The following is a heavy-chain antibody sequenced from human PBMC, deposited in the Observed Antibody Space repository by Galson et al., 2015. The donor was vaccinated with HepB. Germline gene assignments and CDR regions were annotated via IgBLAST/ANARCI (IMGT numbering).Heavy chain of an antibody. CDR2: ISPHSGGA. Sequence: SVKVSCKASGYTFGAYYTHWVRQAPGQGLEWMGRISPHSGGAIYAQKFQGRVTMASDTSASTAYMELRRLRFDDTAIYYCARGLAAAGSWPDPWGQGTLVTVSS. D-gene: IGHD6-13*01. V-gene: IGHV1-2*06. CDR3: ARGLAAAGSWPDP. J-gene: IGHJ5*02. CDR1: GYTFGAYY.